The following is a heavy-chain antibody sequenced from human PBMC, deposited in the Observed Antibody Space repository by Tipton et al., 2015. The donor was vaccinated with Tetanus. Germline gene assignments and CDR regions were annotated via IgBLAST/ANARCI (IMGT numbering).Heavy chain of an antibody. J-gene: IGHJ1*01. CDR1: GYTFTRYG. V-gene: IGHV1-18*01. D-gene: IGHD3-3*01. Sequence: QSGAEVKKPGASVKVSCKASGYTFTRYGLTWVRQAPGQGPEWLGWISGYNGNTKYAPKFQGRVTMTTDTTTNTAYLELRSLRSDDTAVYYCARTSGYLYSSYWGQGTLVTVSS. CDR3: ARTSGYLYSSY. CDR2: ISGYNGNT.